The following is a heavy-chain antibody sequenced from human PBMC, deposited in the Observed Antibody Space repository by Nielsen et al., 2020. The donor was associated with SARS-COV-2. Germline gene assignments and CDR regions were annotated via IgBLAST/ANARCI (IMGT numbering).Heavy chain of an antibody. CDR3: ASNSGGYVRYFDN. CDR2: INHSGNT. Sequence: SETLSLTCAVYGGSFNDYYWTWIRQPPGKGLKWVGEINHSGNTNYNPSLKSRVTISVDTSKSQFSLKVNSMTATDTAVYYCASNSGGYVRYFDNWGQGTLVTVSS. J-gene: IGHJ4*02. D-gene: IGHD5-12*01. CDR1: GGSFNDYY. V-gene: IGHV4-34*01.